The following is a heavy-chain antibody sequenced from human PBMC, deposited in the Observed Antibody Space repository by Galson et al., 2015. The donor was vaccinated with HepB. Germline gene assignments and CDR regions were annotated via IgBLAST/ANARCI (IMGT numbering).Heavy chain of an antibody. J-gene: IGHJ4*02. CDR1: GYTFTSYY. CDR2: INPSGGTT. V-gene: IGHV1-46*01. CDR3: ATERSSAGLDY. Sequence: SVKVSCKASGYTFTSYYMHWVRQAPGQGLEWMGIINPSGGTTNYAQKFQGRVTMTRDTSTSTVYMELSSLRSEDTAVYYCATERSSAGLDYWGQGTLVTVSS.